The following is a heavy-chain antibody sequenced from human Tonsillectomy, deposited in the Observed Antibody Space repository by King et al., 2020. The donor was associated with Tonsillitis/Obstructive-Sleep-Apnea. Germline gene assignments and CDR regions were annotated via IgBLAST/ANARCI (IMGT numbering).Heavy chain of an antibody. V-gene: IGHV5-51*01. CDR3: ARLAPVHYYYGMAV. CDR2: IYPGDSDT. Sequence: IGWVRQMPGKGLEWMGIIYPGDSDTRYSPSFQGQVTISADKSISTAYLQWSSLKASDTAMYYCARLAPVHYYYGMAVWGQGTSVTVSS. J-gene: IGHJ6*01. D-gene: IGHD6-6*01.